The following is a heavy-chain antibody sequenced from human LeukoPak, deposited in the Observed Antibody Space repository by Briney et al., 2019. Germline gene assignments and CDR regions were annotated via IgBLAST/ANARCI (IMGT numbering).Heavy chain of an antibody. CDR1: GYSISSGHY. CDR2: IYHSGST. D-gene: IGHD2-15*01. Sequence: SETLSLTCTVSGYSISSGHYWGWIRQSPGKGLEWIASIYHSGSTYYIPSLESRVTIAVDTSKNQFSLKLTSVTAADTAFYYCAREVRPFRAAIGTNWFDPWGPGTLVTVSS. CDR3: AREVRPFRAAIGTNWFDP. V-gene: IGHV4-38-2*02. J-gene: IGHJ5*02.